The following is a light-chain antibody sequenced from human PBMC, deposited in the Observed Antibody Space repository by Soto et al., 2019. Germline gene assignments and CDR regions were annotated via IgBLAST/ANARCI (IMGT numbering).Light chain of an antibody. CDR3: QQYGTSRA. V-gene: IGKV3-20*01. CDR1: QSVSRTY. Sequence: EIVLTQSPGTLSLSPGEKATLSCRASQSVSRTYLAWYQQKPGQAPRLLIYGASSRATGIPDRFSGSGSGTDFTLTINRLEPEDFAVYYCQQYGTSRAFGQGTKVDIK. CDR2: GAS. J-gene: IGKJ1*01.